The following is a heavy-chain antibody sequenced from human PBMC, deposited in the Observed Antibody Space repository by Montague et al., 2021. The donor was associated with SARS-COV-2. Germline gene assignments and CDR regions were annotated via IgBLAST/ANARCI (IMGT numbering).Heavy chain of an antibody. CDR1: GGSISNYY. D-gene: IGHD3-22*01. CDR2: IYYSGST. CDR3: ARGGGYYNYGLDV. J-gene: IGHJ6*02. V-gene: IGHV4-59*01. Sequence: SETLSLTCTVSGGSISNYYWSWIRQPPGRGLEWIGYIYYSGSTDYSPSXGSRVTISLDTSKNQFSLKVTSVTAADTAVYYCARGGGYYNYGLDVWGPGTTVTVSS.